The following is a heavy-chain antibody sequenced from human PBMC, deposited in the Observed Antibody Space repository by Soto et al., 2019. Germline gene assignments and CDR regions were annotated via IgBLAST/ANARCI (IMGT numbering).Heavy chain of an antibody. CDR2: INHSGST. V-gene: IGHV4-34*01. J-gene: IGHJ6*02. CDR3: ARGDLLVVAATIYYYYGMDV. Sequence: QVQLQQWGAGLLKPSETLSLTCAVYGGSFSGYYWSWIRQPPGKGLERMGEINHSGSTNYNPSLKSRVTISVDTSKNQFSLKLSSVTAADTAVYYCARGDLLVVAATIYYYYGMDVWGQGTTVTVSS. D-gene: IGHD2-15*01. CDR1: GGSFSGYY.